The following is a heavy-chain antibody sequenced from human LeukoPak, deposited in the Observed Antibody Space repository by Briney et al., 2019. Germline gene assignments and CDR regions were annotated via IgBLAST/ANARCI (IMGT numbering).Heavy chain of an antibody. J-gene: IGHJ3*02. CDR2: INTYNGNT. Sequence: ASVKVSCKASGYIYTNYGINWVRQAPGQGLEWMGWINTYNGNTNYAPKLHGRVTMTTDTPTSTAYMELRSLRFDDTAVYYCARPHSSGWLVPGYDAFDIWGQGTMVTVSS. V-gene: IGHV1-18*01. CDR3: ARPHSSGWLVPGYDAFDI. D-gene: IGHD6-19*01. CDR1: GYIYTNYG.